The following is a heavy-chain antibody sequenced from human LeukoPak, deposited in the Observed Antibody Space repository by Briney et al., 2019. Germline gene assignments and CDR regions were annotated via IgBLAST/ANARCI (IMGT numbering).Heavy chain of an antibody. D-gene: IGHD1-26*01. J-gene: IGHJ5*02. Sequence: GGSLRLSCAASGFTLSSYSMNWVRQAPGKGLEWVSSISRSSVYIYYADSVKGRFTISRDSAKNSLYLQMNSLRAEDTAVYYCARAGSGRSPDWFDPWGQGTLVTVSS. V-gene: IGHV3-21*01. CDR3: ARAGSGRSPDWFDP. CDR1: GFTLSSYS. CDR2: ISRSSVYI.